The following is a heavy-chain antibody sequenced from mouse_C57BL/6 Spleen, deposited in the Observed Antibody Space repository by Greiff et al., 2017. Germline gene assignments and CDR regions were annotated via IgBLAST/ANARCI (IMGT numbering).Heavy chain of an antibody. D-gene: IGHD1-1*01. CDR2: IWGDGST. CDR1: GFSLTSYG. CDR3: AKSDLLVYAMDY. Sequence: VNLVESGPGLVAPSPSLSISCTVSGFSLTSYGVSWVRQPPGQGLEWLGVIWGDGSTHNHSAIISRLGISKDNSKNKVFLILNSMLTDDTATYYYAKSDLLVYAMDYWGQGTSVTVSS. V-gene: IGHV2-3*01. J-gene: IGHJ4*01.